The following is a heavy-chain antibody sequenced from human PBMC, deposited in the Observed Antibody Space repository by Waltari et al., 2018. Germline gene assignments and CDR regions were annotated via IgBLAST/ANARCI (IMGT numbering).Heavy chain of an antibody. V-gene: IGHV3-30*02. J-gene: IGHJ4*02. CDR3: AKDGGSGSYCFDY. Sequence: QVHLVESGGHVVQPGGSLRLSCTASGFSFSRENMHWVRQAPARGLEWVALIPYDGSSKWYADSVKGRFTISRDNSKNTLYLEMNSLRAEDTAVYYCAKDGGSGSYCFDYWGQGTLVTVSS. D-gene: IGHD3-10*01. CDR2: IPYDGSSK. CDR1: GFSFSREN.